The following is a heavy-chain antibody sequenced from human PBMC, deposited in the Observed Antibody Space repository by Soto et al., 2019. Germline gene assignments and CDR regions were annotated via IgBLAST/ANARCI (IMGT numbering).Heavy chain of an antibody. CDR1: GGSISSGGYS. CDR3: ARLMTAWRNSDY. J-gene: IGHJ4*02. CDR2: IYHSGST. Sequence: SETLSLTCAVSGGSISSGGYSWSWIRQPPGKGLEWIGYIYHSGSTYYNPSLKSRVTISVDTSKNQFSLKLSSVTAADTAVYYCARLMTAWRNSDYWGQGTLVTVSS. V-gene: IGHV4-30-2*03. D-gene: IGHD2-8*01.